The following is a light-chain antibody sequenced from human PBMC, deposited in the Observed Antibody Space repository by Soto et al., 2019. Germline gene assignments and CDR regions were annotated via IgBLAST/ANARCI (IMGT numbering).Light chain of an antibody. CDR1: QSISSF. CDR2: GAS. Sequence: DIPMTQSPSSLSASVGDRVTITCRASQSISSFLNWYQQKPGKAPKLLVYGASSLQSGVPSRVSGSGSGTDFTLTISSLQPEDFATYFCQQTYSSPQTFGQGTKVEIK. J-gene: IGKJ1*01. CDR3: QQTYSSPQT. V-gene: IGKV1-39*01.